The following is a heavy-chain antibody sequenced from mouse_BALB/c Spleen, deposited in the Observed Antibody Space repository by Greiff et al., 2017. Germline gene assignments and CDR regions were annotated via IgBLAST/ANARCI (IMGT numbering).Heavy chain of an antibody. Sequence: LVAPSPSLFIPCTVPGFSLTGYGVNWARQPPGKGLEWLGMIWGDGSTDYNSALKSRLSISKDNTKSRVFLKRNSMQTDDTARYYCAIKTARATWFAYWGQGTLVTVSA. D-gene: IGHD3-2*01. J-gene: IGHJ3*01. V-gene: IGHV2-6-7*01. CDR2: IWGDGST. CDR3: AIKTARATWFAY. CDR1: GFSLTGYG.